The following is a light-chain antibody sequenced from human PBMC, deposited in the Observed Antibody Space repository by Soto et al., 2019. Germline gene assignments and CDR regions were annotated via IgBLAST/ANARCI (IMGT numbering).Light chain of an antibody. Sequence: EGVLTQSPGTLSLSPGERDSLSCRASQSVSNNYLAWYQQKPGQSPKLLIFGSSDSTTGIADRFSGSGSGTDFTLTIARLEPEDFAVYYFHQYGSSPPYTFGQGTKLEIK. J-gene: IGKJ2*01. CDR3: HQYGSSPPYT. CDR2: GSS. CDR1: QSVSNNY. V-gene: IGKV3-20*01.